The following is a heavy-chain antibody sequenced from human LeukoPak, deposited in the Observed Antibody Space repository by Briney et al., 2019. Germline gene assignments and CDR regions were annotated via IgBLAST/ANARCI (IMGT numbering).Heavy chain of an antibody. J-gene: IGHJ4*02. CDR3: AREGNVWSAGNFDY. Sequence: ASVKVSFKASGGTFSSYAISWVRQAPGQGLEWMGWISAYNGNTNYAQKLQGRVTMTTDTSTSTAYMELRSLRSDDTAVYYCAREGNVWSAGNFDYWGQGTLVTVSS. CDR1: GGTFSSYA. V-gene: IGHV1-18*01. CDR2: ISAYNGNT. D-gene: IGHD3-10*01.